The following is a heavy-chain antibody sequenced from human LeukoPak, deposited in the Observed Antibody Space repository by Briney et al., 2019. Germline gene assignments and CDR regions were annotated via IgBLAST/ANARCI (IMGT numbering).Heavy chain of an antibody. CDR2: IYSGYSDT. D-gene: IGHD6-19*01. V-gene: IGHV5-51*01. CDR1: GYSFTSYW. J-gene: IGHJ4*02. Sequence: GESLKISCKGSGYSFTSYWIGWVRQMPGKGLEGMGIIYSGYSDTRYSPSFQGQVTISADKSISTAYLQWSSLKASDTAMYYCARSMAVAGTNDYWGQGTLVTVSS. CDR3: ARSMAVAGTNDY.